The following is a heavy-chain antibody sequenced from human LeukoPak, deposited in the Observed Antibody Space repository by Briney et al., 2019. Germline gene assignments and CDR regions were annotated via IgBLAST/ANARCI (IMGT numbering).Heavy chain of an antibody. CDR3: ARGDCTSTSCYTPPFDY. CDR2: INPSGGST. J-gene: IGHJ4*02. V-gene: IGHV1-46*01. D-gene: IGHD2-2*02. Sequence: ASVKVSCKASGYTFTRYYMHWVRQVPGQGLEWMGIINPSGGSTSYAQKFQGRVTMTRDTSTSTVYMELSSLRSEDTAVYYCARGDCTSTSCYTPPFDYWGQGTLVTVSS. CDR1: GYTFTRYY.